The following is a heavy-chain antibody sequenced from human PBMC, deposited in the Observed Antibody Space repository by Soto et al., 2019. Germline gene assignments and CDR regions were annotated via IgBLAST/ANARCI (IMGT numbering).Heavy chain of an antibody. CDR2: IYYSGST. Sequence: PSETLSLTCTVSGASISSGGYYWSWIRQHPRKGLEWIGYIYYSGSTYYNPSLKSRVTISQDTSKNQFSLKLCSVTAADTAVYYCTRDQGLLYGMDVWGQGTMVTVSS. J-gene: IGHJ6*02. CDR3: TRDQGLLYGMDV. V-gene: IGHV4-31*03. CDR1: GASISSGGYY.